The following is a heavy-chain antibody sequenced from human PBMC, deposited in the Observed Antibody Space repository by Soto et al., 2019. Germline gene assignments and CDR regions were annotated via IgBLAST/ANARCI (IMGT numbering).Heavy chain of an antibody. V-gene: IGHV5-51*01. CDR1: GYSFTSYW. Sequence: GESSKISWKGSGYSFTSYWIGWVRQMPGKGLERMGIIYPGDSDTRYSTSLQGQVNISDDKTISTAYLLWCSLKASDTAMYYRASQLSAGYGSPFDIGRKGTMVTVS. D-gene: IGHD5-18*01. CDR3: ASQLSAGYGSPFDI. J-gene: IGHJ3*02. CDR2: IYPGDSDT.